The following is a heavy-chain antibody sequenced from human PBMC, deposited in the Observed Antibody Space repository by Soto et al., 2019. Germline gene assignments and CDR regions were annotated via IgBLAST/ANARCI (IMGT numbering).Heavy chain of an antibody. CDR3: AKHARTSPRYFDY. Sequence: SRSLACAPSRLSFSSYSMRWDRQAPGKGLEWVAFISYDGSNKYYADSVKGRFTISRDNSKNTLYLQMNSLRAEDKAEYDCAKHARTSPRYFDYWGQGSLVTVSS. J-gene: IGHJ4*02. D-gene: IGHD1-7*01. CDR2: ISYDGSNK. V-gene: IGHV3-30-3*01. CDR1: RLSFSSYS.